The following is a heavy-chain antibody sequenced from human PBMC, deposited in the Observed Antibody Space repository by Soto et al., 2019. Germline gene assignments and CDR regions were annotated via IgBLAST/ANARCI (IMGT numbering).Heavy chain of an antibody. J-gene: IGHJ6*03. CDR3: ARHGIAARQYYSYYYMDV. CDR2: IYPGDSDT. CDR1: GYSFTSYW. V-gene: IGHV5-51*01. D-gene: IGHD6-6*01. Sequence: PGESLKISCKGSGYSFTSYWIGWVRQMPGKGLEWMGIIYPGDSDTRYSPSFQGQVTISADKSISTAYLQWSSLKASDTAMYFCARHGIAARQYYSYYYMDVWGKGTTVTVSS.